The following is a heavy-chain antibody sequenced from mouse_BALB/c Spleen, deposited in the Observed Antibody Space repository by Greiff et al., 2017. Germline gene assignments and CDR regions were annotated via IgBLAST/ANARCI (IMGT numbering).Heavy chain of an antibody. CDR2: IDPANGNT. D-gene: IGHD2-1*01. V-gene: IGHV14-3*02. Sequence: VQLQQSGAELVKPGASVKLSCTASGFNIKDTYMHWVKQRPEQGLEWIGRIDPANGNTKYDPKFQGKATITADTSSNTAYLQLSSLTSEDTAVYYCARDGNYGDYYAMDYWGQGTSVTVSS. J-gene: IGHJ4*01. CDR1: GFNIKDTY. CDR3: ARDGNYGDYYAMDY.